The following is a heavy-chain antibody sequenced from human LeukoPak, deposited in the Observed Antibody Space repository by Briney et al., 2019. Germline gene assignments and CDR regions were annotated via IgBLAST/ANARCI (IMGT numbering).Heavy chain of an antibody. V-gene: IGHV3-33*01. D-gene: IGHD6-19*01. CDR3: ASDPVSSGWYRSYYYYGMDV. Sequence: GRSLRLSCAASGFTFSSYGMHWVRQAPGKGLEWVAVIWYDGSNKYYADSVKGRFTISRDNSKNTLYLQMNSLRAEDTAVYYCASDPVSSGWYRSYYYYGMDVWGKGTTVTVSS. J-gene: IGHJ6*04. CDR2: IWYDGSNK. CDR1: GFTFSSYG.